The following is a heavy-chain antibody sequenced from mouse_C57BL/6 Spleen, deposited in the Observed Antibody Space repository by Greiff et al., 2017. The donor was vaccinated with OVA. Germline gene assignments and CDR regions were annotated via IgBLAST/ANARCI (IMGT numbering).Heavy chain of an antibody. Sequence: EVQLVESGEGLVKPGGSLKLSCAASGFTFSSYAMSWVRQTPEKRLEWVAYISSGGDYIYYADTVKGRFTISRDNARNTLYRQMSSLKSEDTAMYYCTREGGYTARDYWGQGTSVTVSS. CDR1: GFTFSSYA. V-gene: IGHV5-9-1*02. CDR2: ISSGGDYI. J-gene: IGHJ4*01. D-gene: IGHD3-1*01. CDR3: TREGGYTARDY.